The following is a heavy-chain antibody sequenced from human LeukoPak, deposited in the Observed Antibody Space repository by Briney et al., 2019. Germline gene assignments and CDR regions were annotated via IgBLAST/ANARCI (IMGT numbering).Heavy chain of an antibody. Sequence: SETLSLTCTVSGGSISSYYWTWIRQSPGKGLEWIGYISYAGSTNYNPSLNSRVTISVDTSKNQLFLKLSPVTAADAAVYYCARALGKTASTRYYMDVWGKGTTVTASS. CDR2: ISYAGST. J-gene: IGHJ6*03. CDR1: GGSISSYY. D-gene: IGHD1-7*01. CDR3: ARALGKTASTRYYMDV. V-gene: IGHV4-59*01.